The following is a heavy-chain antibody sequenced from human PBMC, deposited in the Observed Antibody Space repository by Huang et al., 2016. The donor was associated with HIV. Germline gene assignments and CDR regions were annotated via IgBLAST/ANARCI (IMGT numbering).Heavy chain of an antibody. CDR3: ARERMMSWLDDHDAFDI. CDR2: INHSGST. Sequence: QVQLQQWGAGLLKPSETLSLTGAVYGGSFSGYYWSWIRQSPGKGLKWIGEINHSGSTNYNPSLKSRLTISVDTSKNQFSLKLSSVTAADTAVYYCARERMMSWLDDHDAFDIWGQGTMVTVSS. J-gene: IGHJ3*02. V-gene: IGHV4-34*01. D-gene: IGHD1-1*01. CDR1: GGSFSGYY.